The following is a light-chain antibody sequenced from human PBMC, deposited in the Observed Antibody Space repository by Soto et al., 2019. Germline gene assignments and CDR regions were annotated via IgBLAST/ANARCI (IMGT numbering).Light chain of an antibody. V-gene: IGKV3-20*01. CDR1: QRVSSSY. Sequence: PGERVTLSCRASQRVSSSYLTWYQQKPGQALRLXIYGASTRATGIPARFSGSGAGTDYTLTINRLEPEDFAVYYCQHYGSLPLTFGGGTNVEI. J-gene: IGKJ4*01. CDR2: GAS. CDR3: QHYGSLPLT.